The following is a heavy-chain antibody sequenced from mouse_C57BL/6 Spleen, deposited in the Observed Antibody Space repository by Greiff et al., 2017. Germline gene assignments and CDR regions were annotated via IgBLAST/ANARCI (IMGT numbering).Heavy chain of an antibody. CDR3: ARVTMVTTRYFDV. CDR1: GYTFTSYW. V-gene: IGHV1-59*01. Sequence: QVQLQQPGAELVRPGTSVKLSCKASGYTFTSYWMHWVKQRPGQGLEWIGVIDPSDSYTNYNQKFKGKATLTVDTSSSTAYMQLSSLTSEDSAVYYCARVTMVTTRYFDVWGTGTTVTVSS. J-gene: IGHJ1*03. D-gene: IGHD2-2*01. CDR2: IDPSDSYT.